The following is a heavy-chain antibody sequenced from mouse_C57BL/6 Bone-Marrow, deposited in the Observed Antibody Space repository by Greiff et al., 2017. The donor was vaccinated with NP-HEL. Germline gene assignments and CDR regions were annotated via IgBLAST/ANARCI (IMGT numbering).Heavy chain of an antibody. CDR3: TRGSTGWFAY. J-gene: IGHJ3*01. CDR1: GFNIKDDY. D-gene: IGHD1-1*02. Sequence: EVQLQQSGAELVRPGASVKLSCTASGFNIKDDYMHWVKQRPEQGLEWIGWIDPENGDTEYASKFQGKATITDDTSSNTAYLQLSSLTSEDAAVYYCTRGSTGWFAYWGQGTLVTVSA. V-gene: IGHV14-4*01. CDR2: IDPENGDT.